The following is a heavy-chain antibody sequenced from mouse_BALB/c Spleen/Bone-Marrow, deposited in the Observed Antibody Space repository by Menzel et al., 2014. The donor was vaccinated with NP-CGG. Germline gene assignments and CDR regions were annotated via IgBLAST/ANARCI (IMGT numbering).Heavy chain of an antibody. CDR3: TRRDY. CDR1: GYTFTSYY. Sequence: VQLQQSGAELVKPGASVKLSCKASGYTFTSYYMYWVKQRPGQGLEWIGGINPNNGDTNFTETFKSKATLTVDKSSSTASMHLTVLTSEDSAVSYCTRRDYWGQSTTLTVSS. V-gene: IGHV1S81*02. J-gene: IGHJ2*01. CDR2: INPNNGDT.